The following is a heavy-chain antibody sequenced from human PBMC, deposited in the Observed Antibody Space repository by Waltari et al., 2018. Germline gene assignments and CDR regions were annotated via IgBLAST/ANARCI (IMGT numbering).Heavy chain of an antibody. V-gene: IGHV1-69*06. Sequence: WVRQAPGQGLEWMGRIIPIFGTANYAQKFQGRVTITADKSTSTAYMELSSLRSEDTAVYYCARVVGATSLYYYGMDVWGQGTTVTVSS. CDR2: IIPIFGTA. J-gene: IGHJ6*02. CDR3: ARVVGATSLYYYGMDV. D-gene: IGHD1-26*01.